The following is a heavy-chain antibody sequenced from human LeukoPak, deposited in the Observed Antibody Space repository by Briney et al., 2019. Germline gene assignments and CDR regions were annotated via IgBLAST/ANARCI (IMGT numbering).Heavy chain of an antibody. D-gene: IGHD3-16*01. CDR1: GFTFSDHI. J-gene: IGHJ6*02. CDR2: VSGSGSTV. Sequence: PGGSLRLSCAASGFTFSDHIMNWVRQLPGKRLEWVAYVSGSGSTVYYADSVKGRFTISRDSGKSSLYLQMNSLRAEDTAVYYCARDYYEYGMDVWGQGTTVTVSS. CDR3: ARDYYEYGMDV. V-gene: IGHV3-48*01.